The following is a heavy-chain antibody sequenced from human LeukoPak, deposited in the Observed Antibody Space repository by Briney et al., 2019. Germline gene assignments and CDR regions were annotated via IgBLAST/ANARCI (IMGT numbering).Heavy chain of an antibody. Sequence: SETLSLTCAVYGGSFSGYYWSWLRQPPGKGLEWIGEINHSGSTNYNPSLKSRVTISVDTSKNQFSLKLSSVTAADTAVYYCARGKAGYCSSTSCYSLNFDYWGQGTLVTVSS. CDR2: INHSGST. CDR1: GGSFSGYY. CDR3: ARGKAGYCSSTSCYSLNFDY. J-gene: IGHJ4*02. D-gene: IGHD2-2*01. V-gene: IGHV4-34*01.